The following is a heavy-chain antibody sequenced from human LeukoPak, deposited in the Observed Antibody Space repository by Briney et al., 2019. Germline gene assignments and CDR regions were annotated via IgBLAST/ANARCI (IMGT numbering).Heavy chain of an antibody. V-gene: IGHV4-59*01. CDR1: GGITSSYS. J-gene: IGHJ3*02. Sequence: SETLSLLSVVTGGITSSYSWSCLRQPPGKGLDWTGYIYYSGSTNYNPSLKNRVTISVDTSKNQFSLKPSSLPAADTAVYYCARDNPLERSARDIRGQHTIVTLSS. CDR3: ARDNPLERSARDI. CDR2: IYYSGST. D-gene: IGHD1-1*01.